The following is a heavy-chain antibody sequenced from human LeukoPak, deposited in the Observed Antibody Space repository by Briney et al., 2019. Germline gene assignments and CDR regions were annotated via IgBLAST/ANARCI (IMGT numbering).Heavy chain of an antibody. V-gene: IGHV4-59*12. CDR3: ARTDYGDYDSKASWFDP. CDR1: GGFFSGYY. Sequence: SETLSLTCAVYGGFFSGYYWSWIRQPPGKGLEWIGYIYYSGSTYYNPSLKSRVTISVDTSKNQFSLKLSSVTAADTAVYYCARTDYGDYDSKASWFDPWGQGTLVTVSS. CDR2: IYYSGST. D-gene: IGHD4-17*01. J-gene: IGHJ5*02.